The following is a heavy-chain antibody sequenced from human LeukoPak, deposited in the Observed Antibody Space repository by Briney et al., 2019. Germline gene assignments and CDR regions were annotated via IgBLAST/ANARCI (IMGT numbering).Heavy chain of an antibody. CDR1: GGSISDYY. V-gene: IGHV4-59*01. Sequence: PSETLSLTCTVSGGSISDYYWSWIRQPPGKGLEWIGYISYSGSTDYNPSLKSRVTISVDTSKNQFSLKLSSVTAADTAVYYCARVYYDYVWGSYPGAFDIWGQGTMVTVSS. CDR2: ISYSGST. J-gene: IGHJ3*02. D-gene: IGHD3-16*02. CDR3: ARVYYDYVWGSYPGAFDI.